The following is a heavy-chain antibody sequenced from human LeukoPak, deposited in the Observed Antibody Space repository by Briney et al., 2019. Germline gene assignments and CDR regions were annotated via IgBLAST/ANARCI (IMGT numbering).Heavy chain of an antibody. CDR1: GFTFSSYA. V-gene: IGHV3-30*02. J-gene: IGHJ4*02. D-gene: IGHD6-13*01. Sequence: GGSLRLSCAASGFTFSSYAMHWVRQAPGKGLEWVAFIHYDGSNNYYADSVKGRFTISRDNSRNTLYLQMNTLRADDTAVYYCAKDHGSSDWYYFDYWGQGTLVTVSS. CDR2: IHYDGSNN. CDR3: AKDHGSSDWYYFDY.